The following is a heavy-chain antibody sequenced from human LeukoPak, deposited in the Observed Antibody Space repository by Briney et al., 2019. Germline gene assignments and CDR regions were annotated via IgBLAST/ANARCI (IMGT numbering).Heavy chain of an antibody. CDR3: ASTPHGLWFGEHGNWFDP. CDR2: IYYSGST. D-gene: IGHD3-10*01. CDR1: GGSISSSSYY. V-gene: IGHV4-39*01. J-gene: IGHJ5*02. Sequence: PSETLSLTCTVSGGSISSSSYYWGWIRQPPGKGLEWIGSIYYSGSTYYNPSLKSRVTISVDTSKNQFSLKLSSATAADTAVYYCASTPHGLWFGEHGNWFDPWGQGTLVTVSS.